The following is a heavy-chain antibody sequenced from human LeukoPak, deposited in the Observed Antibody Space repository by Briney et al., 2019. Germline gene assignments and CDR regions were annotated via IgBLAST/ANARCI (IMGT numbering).Heavy chain of an antibody. Sequence: ASVKVSCKASGYTFTGYYMHWVRQAPGQGLEWMGWINPNSGGTNYAQKFQGRVTMTRDTSISTAYMELSRLRSDDTAVYYCARLPYSGSLVPNWFDPWGQGTLVTVSS. V-gene: IGHV1-2*02. CDR1: GYTFTGYY. D-gene: IGHD1-26*01. CDR2: INPNSGGT. J-gene: IGHJ5*02. CDR3: ARLPYSGSLVPNWFDP.